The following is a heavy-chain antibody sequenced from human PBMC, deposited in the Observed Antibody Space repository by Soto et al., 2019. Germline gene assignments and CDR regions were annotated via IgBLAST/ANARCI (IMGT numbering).Heavy chain of an antibody. J-gene: IGHJ4*02. D-gene: IGHD5-18*01. CDR1: GFTFSSYA. CDR2: ISGSGGST. CDR3: AKDLLYTAMVLYYFDY. V-gene: IGHV3-23*01. Sequence: PGGSLRLSCAASGFTFSSYAMSWVRQAPGKGLEWVSAISGSGGSTYYADSVKGRFTISRDNSKNTLYLQMNSLRAEDTAVYYCAKDLLYTAMVLYYFDYWGQGTLVTVSS.